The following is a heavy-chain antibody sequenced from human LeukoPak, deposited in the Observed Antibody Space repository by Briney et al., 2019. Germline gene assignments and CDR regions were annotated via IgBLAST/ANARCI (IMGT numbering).Heavy chain of an antibody. Sequence: GGSLRLSCAASGFSFSTKTMNWVRQAPGKGLEWVSSISSSSGYIYYADSVKGRFTISRDNAKNSLYLQMNSLRAEDTAVYYCARVPAAMGLGFDPWGQGTLVTVSS. CDR3: ARVPAAMGLGFDP. CDR1: GFSFSTKT. D-gene: IGHD2-2*01. V-gene: IGHV3-21*01. CDR2: ISSSSGYI. J-gene: IGHJ5*02.